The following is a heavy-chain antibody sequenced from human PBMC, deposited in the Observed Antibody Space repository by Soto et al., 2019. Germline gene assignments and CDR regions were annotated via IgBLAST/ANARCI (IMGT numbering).Heavy chain of an antibody. CDR2: IVAYNNRT. CDR1: GYTLSIYG. CDR3: ARAGDYFGDY. J-gene: IGHJ4*02. V-gene: IGHV1-18*01. D-gene: IGHD3-10*01. Sequence: QIELVQSGAEVKKPGASVKVSCKASGYTLSIYGIQWVRQAPGRGLEWMGWIVAYNNRTIYAQKFQDRVTLTTDTSTTTAFMEVRTLTSDDTAVYYCARAGDYFGDYWGQGTLVTVSS.